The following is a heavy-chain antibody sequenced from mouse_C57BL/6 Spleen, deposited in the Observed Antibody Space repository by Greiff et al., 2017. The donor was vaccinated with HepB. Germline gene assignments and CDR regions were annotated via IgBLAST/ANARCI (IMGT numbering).Heavy chain of an antibody. J-gene: IGHJ2*01. V-gene: IGHV1-64*01. CDR3: ARGAYYSSYGGLWFDY. Sequence: QVQLQQPGAELVKPGASVKLSCKASGYTFTSYWMHWVKQRPGQGLEWIGMIHPNSGSTNYNEKFKSKATLTVDKSSSTAYMQLSSLTSEDSAVYYCARGAYYSSYGGLWFDYWGQGTTLTVSS. D-gene: IGHD2-5*01. CDR1: GYTFTSYW. CDR2: IHPNSGST.